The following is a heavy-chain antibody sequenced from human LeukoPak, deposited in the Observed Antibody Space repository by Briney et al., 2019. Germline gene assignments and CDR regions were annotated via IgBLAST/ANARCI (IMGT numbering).Heavy chain of an antibody. D-gene: IGHD6-19*01. V-gene: IGHV1-2*04. CDR1: GYTFTGYY. CDR2: INPNSGGT. J-gene: IGHJ4*02. Sequence: ASVKVSCKASGYTFTGYYMHWVRQAPGQGLEWMGWINPNSGGTNYAQKFQGWVTMARDTSISTAYMELSRLRSDDTAVYYCARDSQYSSGYDYWGQGTLVTVSS. CDR3: ARDSQYSSGYDY.